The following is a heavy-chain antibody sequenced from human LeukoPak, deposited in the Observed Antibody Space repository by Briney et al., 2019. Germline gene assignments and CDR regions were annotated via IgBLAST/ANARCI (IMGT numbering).Heavy chain of an antibody. CDR3: ARDKRYYYGSGTGNWFDP. Sequence: GASVKVSCKASGYTFTSYGISWVRQAPGQGLEWMGWISAYNGNTNYAQKLQGRVTMTTDTSTSTAYMELRSLRSDDTAVYYCARDKRYYYGSGTGNWFDPWGQGTLVTVSS. CDR2: ISAYNGNT. J-gene: IGHJ5*02. CDR1: GYTFTSYG. D-gene: IGHD3-10*01. V-gene: IGHV1-18*01.